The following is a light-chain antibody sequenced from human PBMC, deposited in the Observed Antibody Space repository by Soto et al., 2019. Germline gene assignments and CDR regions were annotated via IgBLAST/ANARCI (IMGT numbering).Light chain of an antibody. Sequence: QSVLTQPPSVSAAPGQKVSISCSGNNSNIGVNYVSWYQQRPGTAPQLLISDDDKRPSGIPDRFSGSKSGTSATLDISGLQTADEADYYCGVCDTSLRAGMFGGGTKLTVL. CDR2: DDD. J-gene: IGLJ3*02. V-gene: IGLV1-51*01. CDR1: NSNIGVNY. CDR3: GVCDTSLRAGM.